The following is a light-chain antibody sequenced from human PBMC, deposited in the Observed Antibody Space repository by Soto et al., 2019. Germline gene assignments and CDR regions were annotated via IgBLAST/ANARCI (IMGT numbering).Light chain of an antibody. V-gene: IGKV3-11*01. CDR1: ENLRTF. CDR3: KPHSIWPLP. J-gene: IGKJ4*01. CDR2: DAY. Sequence: EIVLTQSRATMSLSPGERDTISWRATENLRTFLAWYQQKAGQATRLIIYDAYNRATGIKDRFSGSGSGTDFTLTIRNLEPEESAVYYCKPHSIWPLPLGGGTKVDIK.